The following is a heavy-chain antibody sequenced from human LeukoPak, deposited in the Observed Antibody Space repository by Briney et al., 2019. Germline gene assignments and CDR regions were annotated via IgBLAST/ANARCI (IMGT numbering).Heavy chain of an antibody. CDR1: GYTFTDYY. Sequence: ASVKVSCKVSGYTFTDYYMHWVQQAAGKGLEWMGLVDPEDGETIYAEKFQGRVTITADTSTDTAYMELSSLRSEDTAVYYCATVDDILTGYSTTDYWGQGTLVTVSS. V-gene: IGHV1-69-2*01. CDR3: ATVDDILTGYSTTDY. D-gene: IGHD3-9*01. J-gene: IGHJ4*02. CDR2: VDPEDGET.